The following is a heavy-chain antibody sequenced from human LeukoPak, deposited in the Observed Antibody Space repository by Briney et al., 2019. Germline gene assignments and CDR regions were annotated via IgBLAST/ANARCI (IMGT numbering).Heavy chain of an antibody. Sequence: GGSLRLSCAASGFTFSSYGMNWVRQAPGKGLEWVSATSGSGSSPTDSDSVKGRFTISRDNSKNTLYLQMNSLRAEDTAVYYCAKTTGGNAYDYIDYWGQGTLVTVSS. CDR1: GFTFSSYG. V-gene: IGHV3-23*01. CDR2: TSGSGSSP. J-gene: IGHJ4*02. D-gene: IGHD4-23*01. CDR3: AKTTGGNAYDYIDY.